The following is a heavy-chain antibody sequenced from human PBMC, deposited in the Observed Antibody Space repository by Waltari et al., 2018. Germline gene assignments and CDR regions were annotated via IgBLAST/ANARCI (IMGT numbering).Heavy chain of an antibody. V-gene: IGHV4-34*01. J-gene: IGHJ4*02. CDR3: ARGDPSSSWPFDY. CDR2: INHSGST. CDR1: GGSFSGYY. D-gene: IGHD6-13*01. Sequence: QVQLQQWGAGLLKPSETLSLTCAVYGGSFSGYYWSWIRQPPGKGLEWIGEINHSGSTNYNPSLKSRVTISVDTSKNQFSLKLSSVTAADTAVYYCARGDPSSSWPFDYWGQGTLVTVSS.